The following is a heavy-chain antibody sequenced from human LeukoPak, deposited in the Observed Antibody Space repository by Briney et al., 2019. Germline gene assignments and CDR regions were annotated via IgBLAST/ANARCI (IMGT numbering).Heavy chain of an antibody. CDR1: GGSLSGSY. CDR3: ARGSSLYDY. CDR2: VFYTGSL. Sequence: SETLSLTCAVSGGSLSGSYWSWIRQFPGKGLEWIGFVFYTGSLNYNPSLKSRVRISVDTSRNQFSLKLSSVTAADTAVYYCARGSSLYDYWGQGTLVTVSS. D-gene: IGHD6-13*01. J-gene: IGHJ4*02. V-gene: IGHV4-59*01.